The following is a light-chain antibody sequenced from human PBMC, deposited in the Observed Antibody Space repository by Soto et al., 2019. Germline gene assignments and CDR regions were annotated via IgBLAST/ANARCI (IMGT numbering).Light chain of an antibody. CDR3: YSTDSSGNHRQV. J-gene: IGLJ3*02. Sequence: SYELTQPPSVSVSPGQTARITCSGDVLPEKYAYWYQQKSGQAPVLGIYEDNKRASGIPERFSGSGSGTMATLTISGAKVEDEADYYCYSTDSSGNHRQVFGGGTKVTVL. CDR2: EDN. CDR1: VLPEKY. V-gene: IGLV3-10*01.